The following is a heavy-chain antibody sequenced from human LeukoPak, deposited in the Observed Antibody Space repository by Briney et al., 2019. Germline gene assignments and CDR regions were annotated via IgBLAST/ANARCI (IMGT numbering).Heavy chain of an antibody. Sequence: ASVKVSCKASGGTFSSYAISWVRQAPGQGLEWMGRIIPIFGIANYAQNFQGRVTITADKSTSTAFMELSSLRSEDTAVYFCARDRYSSSSRYYYGMDVWGQGTTVTASS. CDR3: ARDRYSSSSRYYYGMDV. V-gene: IGHV1-69*04. D-gene: IGHD6-6*01. CDR1: GGTFSSYA. CDR2: IIPIFGIA. J-gene: IGHJ6*02.